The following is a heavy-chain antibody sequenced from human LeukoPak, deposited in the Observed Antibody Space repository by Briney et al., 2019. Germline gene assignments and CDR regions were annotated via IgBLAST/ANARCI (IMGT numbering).Heavy chain of an antibody. D-gene: IGHD3-10*02. CDR3: AELGITMIGGV. CDR2: ISSSGSTI. Sequence: GESLRLSCAVSGFTFNSYTMNWVRQAPGKGLEWVSYISSSGSTIYYADSVKGRFTISRDNAKNSLYLQMNSLRAEDTAVYYCAELGITMIGGVWGKGTTVTISS. V-gene: IGHV3-48*04. CDR1: GFTFNSYT. J-gene: IGHJ6*04.